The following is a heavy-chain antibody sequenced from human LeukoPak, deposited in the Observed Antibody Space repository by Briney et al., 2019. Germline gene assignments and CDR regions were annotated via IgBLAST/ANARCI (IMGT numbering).Heavy chain of an antibody. J-gene: IGHJ3*01. D-gene: IGHD1-26*01. Sequence: PGGSLRLSCAASGFTVSSNYMSWVRQAPGKGLEWVSVLSSGGTTYYADSVKGRFTISRDTSKNTLYLQMYSLRAEDTAIYYCARGGDIVGATRSAFDFWGQGTMVTVSS. CDR3: ARGGDIVGATRSAFDF. CDR1: GFTVSSNY. V-gene: IGHV3-53*01. CDR2: LSSGGTT.